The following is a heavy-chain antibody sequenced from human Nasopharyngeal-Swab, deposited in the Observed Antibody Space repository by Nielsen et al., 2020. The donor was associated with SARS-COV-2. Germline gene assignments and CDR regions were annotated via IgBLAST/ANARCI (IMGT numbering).Heavy chain of an antibody. CDR2: ISYDGSNK. V-gene: IGHV3-30*18. Sequence: LSLTCAASGFTFSSYGMHWVRQAPGKGLEWVAVISYDGSNKYYADSVKGRFTISRDNSKNTLYLQMNSLRAEDTAVYYCAKMLTSDYGDYDNLDYWGQGTPVTVSS. CDR3: AKMLTSDYGDYDNLDY. J-gene: IGHJ4*02. CDR1: GFTFSSYG. D-gene: IGHD4-17*01.